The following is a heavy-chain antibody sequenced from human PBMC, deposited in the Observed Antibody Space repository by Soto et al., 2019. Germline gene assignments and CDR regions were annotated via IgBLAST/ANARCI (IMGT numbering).Heavy chain of an antibody. D-gene: IGHD3-3*01. Sequence: GGSLRLSCAASGFTFSSYSMNWVRQAPGKGLEWVSSISSSSSYIYYADSAKGRFTISRDNAKNSLYLQMNSLRAEDTAVYYCARGSERITIFGVVMAEFDPWGQGTLVTVSS. J-gene: IGHJ5*02. CDR3: ARGSERITIFGVVMAEFDP. CDR1: GFTFSSYS. CDR2: ISSSSSYI. V-gene: IGHV3-21*01.